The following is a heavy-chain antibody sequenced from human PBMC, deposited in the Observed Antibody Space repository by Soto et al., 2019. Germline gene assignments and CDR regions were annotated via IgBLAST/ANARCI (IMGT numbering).Heavy chain of an antibody. Sequence: QVQLVESGGGVVQPGRSLRLSCAASGFTFSSYGRHWVRQAPGKGLEWVAVISHDGSNKYYADSVKGRFTISRDNSKNTLYLQMNSLRAQDTAVDHCAKQYFQHWGQGTLVTVST. CDR3: AKQYFQH. CDR1: GFTFSSYG. CDR2: ISHDGSNK. V-gene: IGHV3-30*18. J-gene: IGHJ1*01.